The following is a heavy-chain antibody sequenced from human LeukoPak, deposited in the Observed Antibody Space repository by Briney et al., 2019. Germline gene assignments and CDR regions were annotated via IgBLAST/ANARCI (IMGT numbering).Heavy chain of an antibody. CDR1: GGSISSSSYY. CDR3: ARDRNTYYFDY. Sequence: SETLSLTCTISGGSISSSSYYWSWIRQPPGKGLEWIGYSYYSGSTNYNPSLKSRVTISVDTSKNQFSLKLSSVTAADTAVYYCARDRNTYYFDYWGQGTLVTVSS. D-gene: IGHD2/OR15-2a*01. CDR2: SYYSGST. V-gene: IGHV4-61*01. J-gene: IGHJ4*02.